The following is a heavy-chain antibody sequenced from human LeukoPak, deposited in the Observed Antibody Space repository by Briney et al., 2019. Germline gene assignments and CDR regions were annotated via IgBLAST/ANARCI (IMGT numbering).Heavy chain of an antibody. Sequence: GGSLRLSCAASGFTFSSYGMHWVRQAPGKGLEWVAFIRYDGSNKYYADSVKGRFTISRDNAKNSLYLQMNSLRAEDTAVYYCARDLHDWVAAVYYYYYMDVWGKGTTVTVSS. J-gene: IGHJ6*03. CDR2: IRYDGSNK. V-gene: IGHV3-30*02. CDR1: GFTFSSYG. D-gene: IGHD6-13*01. CDR3: ARDLHDWVAAVYYYYYMDV.